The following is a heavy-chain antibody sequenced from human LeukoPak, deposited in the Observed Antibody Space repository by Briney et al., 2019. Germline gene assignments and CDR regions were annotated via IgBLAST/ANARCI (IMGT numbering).Heavy chain of an antibody. J-gene: IGHJ4*02. V-gene: IGHV4-59*08. CDR3: AGHHPRNTVDF. CDR2: ISDIGSI. CDR1: GISITNYY. Sequence: TSETLSLTCTVSGISITNYYWSWIRQPPGKGLEWIAYISDIGSINYNPSLKSRVTISLDTSKNQFSLKLSSVTAADTAVYYCAGHHPRNTVDFWGQGTLVTVSS. D-gene: IGHD2/OR15-2a*01.